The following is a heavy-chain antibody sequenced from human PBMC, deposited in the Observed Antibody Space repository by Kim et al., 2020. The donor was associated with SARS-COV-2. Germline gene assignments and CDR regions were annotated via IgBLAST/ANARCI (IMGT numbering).Heavy chain of an antibody. D-gene: IGHD3-3*01. CDR3: AKGGGRFLEDWYFDL. CDR1: GFTFSSYA. CDR2: IWYDGSNK. Sequence: GGSLRLSCAASGFTFSSYAMHWVRQAPGKGLEWVAVIWYDGSNKYYADSVKGRFTISRDNSKNTLYLQMNSLRAEDTAVYYCAKGGGRFLEDWYFDLWGRGTLVTVSS. V-gene: IGHV3-33*06. J-gene: IGHJ2*01.